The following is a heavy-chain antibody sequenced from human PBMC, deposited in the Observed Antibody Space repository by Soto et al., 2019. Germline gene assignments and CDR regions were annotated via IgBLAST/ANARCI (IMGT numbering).Heavy chain of an antibody. Sequence: QVQLVQSGAEVKKPGSSVKVSCKASGGTFSNYIINWVRQAPGQGLEWMGRSIPILGIANSAQKFQGRVTITADKSTRTAYMELSSLRSEDTAVYYCASGGTVTTGDYHYYYGMDVWGQGTTVTVSS. J-gene: IGHJ6*02. CDR1: GGTFSNYI. V-gene: IGHV1-69*02. CDR2: SIPILGIA. D-gene: IGHD4-17*01. CDR3: ASGGTVTTGDYHYYYGMDV.